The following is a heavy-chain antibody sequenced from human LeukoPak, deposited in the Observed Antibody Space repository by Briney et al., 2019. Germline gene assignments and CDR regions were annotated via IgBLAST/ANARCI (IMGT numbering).Heavy chain of an antibody. J-gene: IGHJ4*02. V-gene: IGHV3-23*01. D-gene: IGHD7-27*01. Sequence: GGTLRLSCAASGFTFSIHGMNWVRQAPGKGLEWVSGIGASGSHTYFADSVKGRFSISRDNSKNTVYPQMNSLRAGDTALYFCARDLSSLGLDDWGQGTLVTVSS. CDR2: IGASGSHT. CDR3: ARDLSSLGLDD. CDR1: GFTFSIHG.